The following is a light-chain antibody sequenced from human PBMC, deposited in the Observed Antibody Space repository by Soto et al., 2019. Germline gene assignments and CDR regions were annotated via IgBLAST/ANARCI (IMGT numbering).Light chain of an antibody. CDR3: CSYAGSYREV. CDR2: GNS. V-gene: IGLV1-40*01. Sequence: QSVLTQPPSVSGAPGQRVTISCTGSSSNIGAGYDVHWYQQLPGTAPKLLIYGNSNRPSGVPDRFSGSKSGTSASLAITGLQAEDEADYYCCSYAGSYREVFGGGTKLTVL. CDR1: SSNIGAGYD. J-gene: IGLJ2*01.